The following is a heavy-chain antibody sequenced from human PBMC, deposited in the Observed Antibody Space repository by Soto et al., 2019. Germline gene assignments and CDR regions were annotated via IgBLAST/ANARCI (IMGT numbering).Heavy chain of an antibody. CDR3: ARGSYDFWSGYTYYYYYYGMDV. J-gene: IGHJ6*02. CDR1: GGSISSYY. CDR2: IYYSGST. V-gene: IGHV4-59*01. D-gene: IGHD3-3*01. Sequence: SDTLSLTCTVSGGSISSYYWSWIRQPPGKGLEWIGYIYYSGSTNYNPSLKSRVTISVDTSKNQFSLKLSSVTAADTAVYYCARGSYDFWSGYTYYYYYYGMDVWGQGTTVTVSS.